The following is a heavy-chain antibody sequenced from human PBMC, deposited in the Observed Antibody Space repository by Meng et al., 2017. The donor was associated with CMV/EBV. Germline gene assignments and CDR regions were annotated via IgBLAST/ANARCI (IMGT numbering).Heavy chain of an antibody. Sequence: GGSLRLSCAASGFTFSSYGMHWVRQAPGKGLEWVAVIWYDGSNKYYADSVKGRFTISRDNSKNTLYLQMNSLRAEDTAVYYCAKDFRELRDYSINTFDYWGQGTLVTVSS. D-gene: IGHD2-15*01. CDR1: GFTFSSYG. CDR2: IWYDGSNK. V-gene: IGHV3-33*06. J-gene: IGHJ4*02. CDR3: AKDFRELRDYSINTFDY.